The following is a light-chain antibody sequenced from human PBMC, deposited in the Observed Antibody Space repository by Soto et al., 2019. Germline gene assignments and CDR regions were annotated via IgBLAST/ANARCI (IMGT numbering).Light chain of an antibody. CDR3: QQYGRLIT. CDR1: QSVSSY. J-gene: IGKJ5*01. CDR2: GAS. Sequence: IVVTQSTATLSFSPGERATLSCRASQSVSSYLAWYQQKPGQAPRLLIYGASSRATGIPDRFSGSGSGTDFTLTISRLEPEDFAVYYCQQYGRLITFGQGTRLEIK. V-gene: IGKV3-20*01.